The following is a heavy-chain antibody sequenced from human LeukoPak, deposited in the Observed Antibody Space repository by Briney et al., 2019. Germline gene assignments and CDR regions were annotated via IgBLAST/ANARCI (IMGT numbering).Heavy chain of an antibody. CDR3: WRTVRATVFDM. V-gene: IGHV4-34*01. J-gene: IGHJ3*02. D-gene: IGHD1-26*01. Sequence: PSESLSLTCAVDAGSFSGYSWGWIRQPPRKGLEWIGEINHSGSTNYNPSLRSRVTISVDTSKNQFSRNLSSVTAAATPCNYCWRTVRATVFDMWGQGTMVTVSS. CDR1: AGSFSGYS. CDR2: INHSGST.